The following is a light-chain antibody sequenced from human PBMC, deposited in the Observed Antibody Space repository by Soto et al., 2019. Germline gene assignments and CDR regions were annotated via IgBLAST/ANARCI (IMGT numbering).Light chain of an antibody. V-gene: IGKV3-20*01. CDR3: QQFGTSPPST. CDR2: GAS. Sequence: EILLTQSPGTLSLSPGERATLSCRASQSVSSNYLAWYQQKPGQAPRLLIYGASSRATGIPDRFSGSGSGTDFTLTISRLEPEDFSVYYCQQFGTSPPSTFGQGTRLEI. J-gene: IGKJ5*01. CDR1: QSVSSNY.